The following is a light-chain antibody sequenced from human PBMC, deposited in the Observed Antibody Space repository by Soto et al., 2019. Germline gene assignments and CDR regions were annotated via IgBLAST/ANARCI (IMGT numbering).Light chain of an antibody. Sequence: EIVMTQSPATLSVSPGERATLSCRASQSVNTNLAWYQQKPGQSPRLLIYGASTRATGIPARFSGSGSGTEFSLTISSLQSGDFALYYCQQYDYWPTFRQGTRLEIK. CDR1: QSVNTN. CDR2: GAS. CDR3: QQYDYWPT. J-gene: IGKJ5*01. V-gene: IGKV3-15*01.